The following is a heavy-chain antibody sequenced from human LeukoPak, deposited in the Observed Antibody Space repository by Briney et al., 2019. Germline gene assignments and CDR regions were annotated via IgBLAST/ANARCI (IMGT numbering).Heavy chain of an antibody. D-gene: IGHD3-3*01. CDR2: IYTSGST. Sequence: PSETLSLTCTVSGGSISNYYRNWIRQPAGKGLEWIGRIYTSGSTNYSPSLKSRVTMSVDTSKNQLSLKLSSVTAADTAVYYCARDDGGYYYYGMDVWGQGTTVTVSS. CDR3: ARDDGGYYYYGMDV. J-gene: IGHJ6*02. V-gene: IGHV4-4*07. CDR1: GGSISNYY.